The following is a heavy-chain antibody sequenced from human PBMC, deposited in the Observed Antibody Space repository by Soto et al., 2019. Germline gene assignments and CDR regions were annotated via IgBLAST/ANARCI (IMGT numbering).Heavy chain of an antibody. Sequence: QVQLQESGPGLVKPSETLSLTCTVSGGSISSYYWSWIRQPPGKGLEWIGYIYYSGSTNYNPSLSSQLTISVDTAKNQCSLKRSALTAPDTTVDCGARVVPPQRLDPLGQGTLVTVSS. CDR3: ARVVPPQRLDP. J-gene: IGHJ5*02. CDR2: IYYSGST. V-gene: IGHV4-59*01. CDR1: GGSISSYY. D-gene: IGHD2-2*01.